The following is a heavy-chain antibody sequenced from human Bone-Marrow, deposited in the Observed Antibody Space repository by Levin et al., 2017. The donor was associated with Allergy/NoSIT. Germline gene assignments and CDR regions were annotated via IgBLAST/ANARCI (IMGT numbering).Heavy chain of an antibody. D-gene: IGHD2/OR15-2a*01. J-gene: IGHJ6*02. CDR1: GGSISDDSYY. CDR2: IYYDGSA. Sequence: SETLSLTCTVSGGSISDDSYYWAWVRQPPGKGLEWVGSIYYDGSAYYNPSLKTRLTISVDTSKNQFSLRVNSVTAADTAVYYCAGELNSPYYYHYGLDVWGPGTTVTVSS. V-gene: IGHV4-39*07. CDR3: AGELNSPYYYHYGLDV.